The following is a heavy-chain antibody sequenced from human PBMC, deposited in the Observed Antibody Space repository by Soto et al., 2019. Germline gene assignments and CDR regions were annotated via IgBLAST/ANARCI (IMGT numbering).Heavy chain of an antibody. CDR1: GASISSSTYY. CDR2: IYYSGNT. D-gene: IGHD3-10*01. CDR3: ARQGGSYYYMHV. Sequence: QLQLQESGPGLVKPSETPSLTCTVSGASISSSTYYWGWIRQPPGKGLEWIGSIYYSGNTYYNPSLKSRVTISVDTSKNQFSLKLSSVTAADTAVYYCARQGGSYYYMHVWGKGTTVTVSS. V-gene: IGHV4-39*01. J-gene: IGHJ6*03.